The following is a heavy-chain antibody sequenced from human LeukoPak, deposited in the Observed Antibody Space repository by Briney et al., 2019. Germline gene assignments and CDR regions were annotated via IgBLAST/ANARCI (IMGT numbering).Heavy chain of an antibody. V-gene: IGHV1-8*01. D-gene: IGHD3-3*01. CDR1: GYTFTSYD. Sequence: SVQVSCQASGYTFTSYDINWVRQATGQGLEWMGWMNPNSGNTGYAQKFQGRVTMTRNTSISTAYMELSSLRSEDTAVYYCARVQPWTYDFWSGYYDYYYYGMDVWGQGTTVTVSS. CDR3: ARVQPWTYDFWSGYYDYYYYGMDV. CDR2: MNPNSGNT. J-gene: IGHJ6*02.